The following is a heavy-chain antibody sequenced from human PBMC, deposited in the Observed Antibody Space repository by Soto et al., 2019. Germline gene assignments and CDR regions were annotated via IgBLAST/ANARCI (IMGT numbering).Heavy chain of an antibody. V-gene: IGHV2-5*02. CDR1: GFSLSTSGVG. CDR2: IYWDDDK. Sequence: KESGPTLVKPTQTLTLTCTFSGFSLSTSGVGVGWIRQPPGKALEWLALIYWDDDKRYSPSLKSRLTLTQDTSRNQVVLTMTNMDPVDTATYYCAHSRYGDDPRGGFDYWGQGTLVTVSS. CDR3: AHSRYGDDPRGGFDY. D-gene: IGHD4-17*01. J-gene: IGHJ4*02.